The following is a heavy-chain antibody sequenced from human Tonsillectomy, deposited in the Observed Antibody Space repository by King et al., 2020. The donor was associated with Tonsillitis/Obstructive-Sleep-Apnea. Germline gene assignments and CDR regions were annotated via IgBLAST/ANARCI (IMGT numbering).Heavy chain of an antibody. CDR2: IKSKTDGGTT. Sequence: QLVQSGGGLVKPGGSLRLSCAASGFTFSNAWMSWVRQAPGKGLEWVGRIKSKTDGGTTDYAAPVKGRFTISRDDSKNALYLQMNSLKTEDTAVYYCTTGIAVAGINYWGQGTLVTVSS. CDR1: GFTFSNAW. J-gene: IGHJ4*02. V-gene: IGHV3-15*01. D-gene: IGHD6-19*01. CDR3: TTGIAVAGINY.